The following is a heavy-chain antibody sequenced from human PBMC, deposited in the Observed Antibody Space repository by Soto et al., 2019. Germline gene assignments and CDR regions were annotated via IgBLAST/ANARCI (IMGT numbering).Heavy chain of an antibody. V-gene: IGHV4-31*03. J-gene: IGHJ5*02. D-gene: IGHD6-13*01. CDR1: GGSISSGGYY. CDR2: IYYSGST. CDR3: ARAAHESSPFRWFDP. Sequence: QVQLQESGPGLVKPSQTLSLTCTVSGGSISSGGYYWSWIRQHPGKGLEWIGYIYYSGSTYYNPSRKSRVTISVDTSKNQFSLKLSSVTAADTAVYYCARAAHESSPFRWFDPWGQGTLVTVSS.